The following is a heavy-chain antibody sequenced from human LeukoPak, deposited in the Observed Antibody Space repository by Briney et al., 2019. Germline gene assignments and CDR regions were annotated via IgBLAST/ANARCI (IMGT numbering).Heavy chain of an antibody. Sequence: ASVKVSCKASGYTFTGYYMHWVRQAPGQGLEGMGWINPNSGGTNYAQKFQGRVTMTRDTSISTAYMELSRLRSDDTAVYYCARRGDGYKPFDYWGQGTLVTVSS. CDR3: ARRGDGYKPFDY. V-gene: IGHV1-2*02. CDR1: GYTFTGYY. D-gene: IGHD5-24*01. J-gene: IGHJ4*02. CDR2: INPNSGGT.